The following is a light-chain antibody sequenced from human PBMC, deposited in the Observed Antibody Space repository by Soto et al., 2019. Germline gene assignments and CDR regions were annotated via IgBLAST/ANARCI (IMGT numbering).Light chain of an antibody. CDR2: STN. CDR3: VLYVGSVTSM. Sequence: QAVVTQEPSLSVSPAGTVTLTCGLNSGSVSTDNYPSWYQQTPGQAPRTLIYSTNTRSSGVPDRFSGSILGNKAALTITGAQADDECDYYCVLYVGSVTSMFGGGTKLTVL. CDR1: SGSVSTDNY. J-gene: IGLJ3*02. V-gene: IGLV8-61*01.